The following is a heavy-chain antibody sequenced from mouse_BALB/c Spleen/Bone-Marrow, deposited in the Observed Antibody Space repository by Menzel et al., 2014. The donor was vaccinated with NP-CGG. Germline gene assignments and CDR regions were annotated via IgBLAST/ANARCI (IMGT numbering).Heavy chain of an antibody. CDR2: ISSGGGNT. CDR3: VRSSPFFNGKGGDHAMDY. Sequence: EVKLMESGGGLVKPGGSLKLSCAASGFTFSTYSMSWVRQTPEKRLEWVATISSGGGNTYYSDSVKGRFTISRDNGKNNLYLQMSSLRSEDTALFHCVRSSPFFNGKGGDHAMDYWGQGTSVTVSS. D-gene: IGHD2-1*01. CDR1: GFTFSTYS. J-gene: IGHJ4*01. V-gene: IGHV5-9*03.